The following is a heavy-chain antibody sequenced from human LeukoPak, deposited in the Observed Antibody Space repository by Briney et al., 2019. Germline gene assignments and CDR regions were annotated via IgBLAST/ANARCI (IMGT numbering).Heavy chain of an antibody. CDR2: ISGSGGST. CDR1: GFTFSSYA. V-gene: IGHV3-23*01. CDR3: AAGYDYVWGSYRPYFDY. D-gene: IGHD3-16*02. Sequence: GGSLRLSCAASGFTFSSYAMSWVRQAPGKGLEWVSAISGSGGSTYYADSVKGRFTISRDNSKNTLYLQMNSLRAEDTAVYYCAAGYDYVWGSYRPYFDYWGQGTLVTVSS. J-gene: IGHJ4*02.